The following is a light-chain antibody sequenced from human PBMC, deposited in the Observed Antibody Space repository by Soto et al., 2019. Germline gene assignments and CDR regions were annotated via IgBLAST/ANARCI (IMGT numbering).Light chain of an antibody. V-gene: IGKV1-5*03. CDR3: QHYNSYSEA. CDR2: KAS. CDR1: QTISSL. Sequence: DIQMTQSPSTLSGSVGDRVTIACRASQTISSLLAWYQQKPGKAPKLLIYKASTLKSGVPSRFSGSGSGTEFTLTISSLQPDDFATYYCQHYNSYSEAFGQGTKVDI. J-gene: IGKJ1*01.